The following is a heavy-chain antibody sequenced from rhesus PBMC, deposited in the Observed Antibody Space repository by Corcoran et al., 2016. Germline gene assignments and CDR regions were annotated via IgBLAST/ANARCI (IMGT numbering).Heavy chain of an antibody. J-gene: IGHJ2*01. Sequence: VQLVQSGAEVKKPGASVKISCKASGYTFTDYYLHWVRQAPGKGLEWMGWINPYNGNTKYAQKFQGRVTMTRDTSTSTAYMELSSLRSEDTAVYYCASCFFGLVFCDLWGPGTPITISS. CDR1: GYTFTDYY. D-gene: IGHD3-3*01. CDR3: ASCFFGLVFCDL. V-gene: IGHV1S2*01. CDR2: INPYNGNT.